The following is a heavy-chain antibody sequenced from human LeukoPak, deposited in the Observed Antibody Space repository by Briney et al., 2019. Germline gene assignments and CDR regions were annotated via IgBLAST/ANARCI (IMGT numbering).Heavy chain of an antibody. Sequence: ASVKVSCKASGYTFTDYYLHWVRQAPGQGLEWLGWTNPNSGGTNNAQKFQGRVTMTRDTSISKAYMELSRLRSGDTAVYYCARVGHYYDSSGYYTFDFWGQGTLVTVSS. CDR2: TNPNSGGT. J-gene: IGHJ4*02. D-gene: IGHD3-22*01. CDR1: GYTFTDYY. CDR3: ARVGHYYDSSGYYTFDF. V-gene: IGHV1-2*02.